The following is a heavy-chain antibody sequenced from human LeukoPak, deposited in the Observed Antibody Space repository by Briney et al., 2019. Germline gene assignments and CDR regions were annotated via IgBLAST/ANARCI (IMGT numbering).Heavy chain of an antibody. V-gene: IGHV1-69*06. D-gene: IGHD4-23*01. Sequence: SVKVSCKASGYTFTSYGISWVRQAPGQGLEWMGGIIPIFGTANYAQKFQGRVTITADKSTSTAYMELSSLRSEDTAVYYCARAVVTPGGAFDIWGQGTMVTVSS. J-gene: IGHJ3*02. CDR3: ARAVVTPGGAFDI. CDR2: IIPIFGTA. CDR1: GYTFTSYG.